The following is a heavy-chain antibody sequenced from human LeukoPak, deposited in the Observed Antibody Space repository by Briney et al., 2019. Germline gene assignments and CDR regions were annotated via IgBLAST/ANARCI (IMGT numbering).Heavy chain of an antibody. D-gene: IGHD4-17*01. V-gene: IGHV4-31*03. Sequence: SETLSLTCTVSGGSISSGGYYWSWIRQHPGKGLEWIGYIYYSGSTYYNPSLKSRVTISVDTSKNQFSLKLSSVTAADTAVYYCARVSTVTTYNAFDIWGQGTMVTDSS. J-gene: IGHJ3*02. CDR2: IYYSGST. CDR3: ARVSTVTTYNAFDI. CDR1: GGSISSGGYY.